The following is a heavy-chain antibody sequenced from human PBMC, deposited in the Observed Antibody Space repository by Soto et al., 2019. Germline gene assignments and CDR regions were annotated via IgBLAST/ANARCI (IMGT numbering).Heavy chain of an antibody. V-gene: IGHV1-69*06. D-gene: IGHD3-22*01. CDR1: GGTFSSYV. CDR3: ARFSWGYYSDSSGYYEHDGFDI. CDR2: IIPIFGAT. Sequence: QVQLEQSGAEVKKAGSSVKVSCKASGGTFSSYVISWVRQAPGQGLEWMGGIIPIFGATNYAQKFQGRVTITADKSTSTAYMELSSLRSEDTAVYYCARFSWGYYSDSSGYYEHDGFDIWGQGTMVTVSS. J-gene: IGHJ3*02.